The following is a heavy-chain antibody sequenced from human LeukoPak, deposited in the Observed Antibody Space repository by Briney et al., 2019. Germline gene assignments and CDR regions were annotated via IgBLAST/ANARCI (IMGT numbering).Heavy chain of an antibody. D-gene: IGHD5-24*01. Sequence: PGGSLRLSCAASGFTFSSYAMSWVRQAPGKGLEWVSAISGSGGSTYYADSVKGRFTISRDNSKNTLYLQMNSLRAEDTAVYYCAILPLEMATISPIDYWGQGTLVTVSS. CDR3: AILPLEMATISPIDY. CDR1: GFTFSSYA. J-gene: IGHJ4*02. V-gene: IGHV3-23*01. CDR2: ISGSGGST.